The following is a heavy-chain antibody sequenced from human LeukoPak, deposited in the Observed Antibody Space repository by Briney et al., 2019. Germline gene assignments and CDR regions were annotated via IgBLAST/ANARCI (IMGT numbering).Heavy chain of an antibody. CDR3: ARAGGAVADQFDY. CDR1: GYTFTTYG. D-gene: IGHD6-19*01. J-gene: IGHJ4*02. V-gene: IGHV1-18*04. CDR2: ISAYNGNT. Sequence: ASVMVSFKASGYTFTTYGITWVRQAPAQGLEGMGWISAYNGNTKYAQKFQGRVTMTTDTSTSTAYMELRSLRSDDTAVYYCARAGGAVADQFDYWGQGTLVTVSS.